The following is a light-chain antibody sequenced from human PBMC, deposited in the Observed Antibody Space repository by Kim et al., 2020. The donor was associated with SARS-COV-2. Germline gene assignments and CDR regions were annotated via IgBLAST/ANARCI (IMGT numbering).Light chain of an antibody. CDR1: KDITNY. Sequence: ASVGERVAMTCRGSKDITNYLVWFRQKPGQAPQSLVYAASVLQSGVPPKFSGSGSGTNFSLTIASLQPEDFATYYCQQYSHYPRTFGGGTKVDIK. V-gene: IGKV1-16*02. CDR2: AAS. CDR3: QQYSHYPRT. J-gene: IGKJ4*01.